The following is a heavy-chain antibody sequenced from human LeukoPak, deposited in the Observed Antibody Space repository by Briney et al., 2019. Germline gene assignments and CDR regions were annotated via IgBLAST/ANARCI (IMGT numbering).Heavy chain of an antibody. CDR2: IYFRGST. CDR1: GGSISSDDFY. J-gene: IGHJ4*02. Sequence: SETLSLTCTVSGGSISSDDFYWSWIRQYPGKGLAWIGCIYFRGSTSYNPSLESRLTISLDTSKNQFSLTLSSVTAADTAVYYCAGGFDSRTMAYWGQGTLVTVSS. CDR3: AGGFDSRTMAY. D-gene: IGHD6-13*01. V-gene: IGHV4-31*03.